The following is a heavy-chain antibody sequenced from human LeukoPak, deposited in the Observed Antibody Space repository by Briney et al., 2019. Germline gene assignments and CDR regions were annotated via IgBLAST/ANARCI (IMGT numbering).Heavy chain of an antibody. CDR2: IWYDGSNK. D-gene: IGHD3-22*01. V-gene: IGHV3-33*06. Sequence: PGGSLRLSCAASGFTFSSYGMHWVRQAPGKGLEWVAVIWYDGSNKYYADSVKGRFTISRDNSKNTVYLQMNSLRAEDTAIYYCAKAVGSSGYFSRDAFDIWGQGTMVTVSS. CDR3: AKAVGSSGYFSRDAFDI. CDR1: GFTFSSYG. J-gene: IGHJ3*02.